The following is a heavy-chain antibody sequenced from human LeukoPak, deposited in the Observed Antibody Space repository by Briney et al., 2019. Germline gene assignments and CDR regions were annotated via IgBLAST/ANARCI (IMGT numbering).Heavy chain of an antibody. V-gene: IGHV3-7*04. D-gene: IGHD3-16*01. J-gene: IGHJ4*02. CDR3: ARGTYYYEF. CDR1: KFTFSTYW. Sequence: GGSLRLSCAASKFTFSTYWMSWVRQAPGKGPEWVAYMNQLGNEKNYLDSVKGRFTISRDNAKNSLYLQMTSLRVEETDVYYCARGTYYYEFWGQGPLVTVSS. CDR2: MNQLGNEK.